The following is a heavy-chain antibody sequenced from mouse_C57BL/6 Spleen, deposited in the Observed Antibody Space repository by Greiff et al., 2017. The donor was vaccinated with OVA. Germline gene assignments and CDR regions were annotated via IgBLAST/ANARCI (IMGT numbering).Heavy chain of an antibody. Sequence: EVQLVESGPGLVKPSQSLSLTCSVTGYSITSGYYWNWIRQFPGNKLEWMGYISYDGSNNYNPSLKNRISITRDTSKNQFFLKLNSVTTEDTATYYCARGDDYPFAYWGQGTLVTVSA. D-gene: IGHD2-4*01. CDR3: ARGDDYPFAY. J-gene: IGHJ3*01. V-gene: IGHV3-6*01. CDR1: GYSITSGYY. CDR2: ISYDGSN.